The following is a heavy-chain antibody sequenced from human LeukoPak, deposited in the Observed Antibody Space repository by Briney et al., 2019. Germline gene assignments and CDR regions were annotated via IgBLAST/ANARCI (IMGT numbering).Heavy chain of an antibody. CDR1: GGTFSSYA. CDR3: ARKTLNWFDP. V-gene: IGHV1-69*13. J-gene: IGHJ5*02. Sequence: ASVKVSCKASGGTFSSYAISWVGQAPGQGLEWMGGIIPIFGTANYAQKFQGRVTITADESTSTAYMELSSLRSEDTAVYYCARKTLNWFDPWGQGTLVTVSS. CDR2: IIPIFGTA.